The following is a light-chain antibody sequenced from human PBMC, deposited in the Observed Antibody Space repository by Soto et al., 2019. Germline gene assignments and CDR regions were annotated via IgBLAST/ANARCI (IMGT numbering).Light chain of an antibody. CDR1: SSDVGSYNL. CDR2: EVS. Sequence: QSALTQPASVSGSPGQSITISCTGTSSDVGSYNLVSWYQQLPGKAPKLMIYEVSYRPSGVSNRFSGSKSGNTASLTISGLQAEDEADYYCSSFTTSSTRVFGTGTKLTVL. J-gene: IGLJ1*01. V-gene: IGLV2-14*02. CDR3: SSFTTSSTRV.